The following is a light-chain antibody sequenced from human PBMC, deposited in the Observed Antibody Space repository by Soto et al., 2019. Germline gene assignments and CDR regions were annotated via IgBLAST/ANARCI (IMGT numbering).Light chain of an antibody. CDR2: DAA. V-gene: IGKV1-33*01. CDR3: QQYDNLPRYT. J-gene: IGKJ2*01. Sequence: DIQMTQSPSSLSAVVGDRVTITCQASHDIGDCLNWYQHKPGKAPKLLIYDAANLETGVPSRFSRSGSGTDCTFTISSLQPEDVATSYCQQYDNLPRYTFGQGTKLEIK. CDR1: HDIGDC.